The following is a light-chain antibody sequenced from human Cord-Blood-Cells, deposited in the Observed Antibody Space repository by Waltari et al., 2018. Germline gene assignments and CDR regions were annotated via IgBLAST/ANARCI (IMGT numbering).Light chain of an antibody. CDR3: QAWDSSTYV. CDR1: KLGDKY. CDR2: QDS. V-gene: IGLV3-1*01. J-gene: IGLJ1*01. Sequence: SYELTKPPSVSVSPGQTASITCSGDKLGDKYACWYQQKPGQSPVLVIYQDSKRPSGIPRRCSGCNSGNTATLTSRGTQAMDEADYYCQAWDSSTYVFGTGTKVTVL.